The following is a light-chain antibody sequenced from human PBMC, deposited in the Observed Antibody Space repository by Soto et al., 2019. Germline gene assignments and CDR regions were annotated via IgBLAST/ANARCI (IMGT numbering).Light chain of an antibody. CDR1: SSDVGAYNY. V-gene: IGLV2-8*01. CDR2: EVS. Sequence: QSALTQPASVYGSPGQSITISCTGTSSDVGAYNYVSWYQQHPGKAPKLMFYEVSKRPSGVPDRFSGSKSGNTASLTVSGLQAEDEADYYCSSYAGSNNFVFGTGTKVTVL. J-gene: IGLJ1*01. CDR3: SSYAGSNNFV.